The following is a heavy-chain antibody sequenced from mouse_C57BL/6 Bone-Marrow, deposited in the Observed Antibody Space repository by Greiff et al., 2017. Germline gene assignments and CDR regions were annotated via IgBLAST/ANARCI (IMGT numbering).Heavy chain of an antibody. V-gene: IGHV2-2*01. Sequence: QVQLKESGPGLVQPSQSLSITCTVSGFSLTSYGVHWVRQSPGKGLEWLGVIWSGGSTDYNAAFISRQSISKDNSKSQVSFKMHSLKADDTAVYYCARRGLRYAMDYWGQGTSVTVSS. CDR3: ARRGLRYAMDY. D-gene: IGHD1-1*01. J-gene: IGHJ4*01. CDR2: IWSGGST. CDR1: GFSLTSYG.